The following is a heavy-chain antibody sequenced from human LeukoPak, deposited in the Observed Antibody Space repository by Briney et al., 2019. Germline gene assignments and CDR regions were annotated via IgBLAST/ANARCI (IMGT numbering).Heavy chain of an antibody. CDR3: TRDANHYGGMDV. CDR1: GFTFSDYY. CDR2: ISSSGSTI. Sequence: GGSLRLSCAASGFTFSDYYMSWIRQAPGKGLEWVSYISSSGSTIYYADSVKGRFTITRDSAKNTLYLEMNSLRVEDTAVYYCTRDANHYGGMDVWGQGTTVTVSS. J-gene: IGHJ6*02. V-gene: IGHV3-11*04.